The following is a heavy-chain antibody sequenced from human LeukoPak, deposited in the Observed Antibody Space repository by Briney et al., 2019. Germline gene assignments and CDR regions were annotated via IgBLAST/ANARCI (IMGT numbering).Heavy chain of an antibody. V-gene: IGHV3-21*01. CDR1: GFTFSTYS. D-gene: IGHD2-2*01. CDR3: ARAFDTSWDYYYMDV. Sequence: PGGSLRLSCAASGFTFSTYSMNWVRQAPGKGLEWVSSISSSSRYIYYAGSVKGRFTISRDDGKNSLYLLMNSLRVEDTAVYYCARAFDTSWDYYYMDVWGKGTTVTVSS. CDR2: ISSSSRYI. J-gene: IGHJ6*03.